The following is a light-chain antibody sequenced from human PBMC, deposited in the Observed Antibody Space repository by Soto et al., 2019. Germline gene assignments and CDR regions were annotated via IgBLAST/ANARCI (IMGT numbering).Light chain of an antibody. J-gene: IGKJ1*01. CDR2: GAS. Sequence: EIVLTQSPATLSVSPGERATLSCRASQSVNNNLAWYQQNPGQAPRLLIYGASARANVIPARFSGSGSGTEFTLTISGRQSEDFAVYYCQQYSSWPRTFGQGTKVEIK. CDR1: QSVNNN. CDR3: QQYSSWPRT. V-gene: IGKV3-15*01.